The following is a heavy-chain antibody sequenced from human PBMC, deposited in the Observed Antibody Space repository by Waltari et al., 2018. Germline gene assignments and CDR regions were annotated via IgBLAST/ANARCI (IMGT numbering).Heavy chain of an antibody. CDR2: VFQSGST. CDR1: GASISSSIW. D-gene: IGHD3-22*01. J-gene: IGHJ4*02. CDR3: ATTQSLEVVGTGVYSY. Sequence: HVQLQESGPGLVKPSGTLSLTCAVSGASISSSIWWSWVRRPPGKGLEWIGEVFQSGSTNYNPSLKSRGTISVDKSRNQFSLKLTAVTAADTAVYYCATTQSLEVVGTGVYSYWGQGTLVTVSS. V-gene: IGHV4-4*02.